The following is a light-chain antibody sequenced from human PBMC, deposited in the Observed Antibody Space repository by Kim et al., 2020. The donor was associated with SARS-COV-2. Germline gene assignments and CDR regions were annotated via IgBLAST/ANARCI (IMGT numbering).Light chain of an antibody. V-gene: IGKV1-16*01. Sequence: APVGDRVTITCRASQDISNNLVWFQQKAGKAPKSLIYAASNLQSGVPSRFTGSGSGTDFTLTISSLQPEDFATYYCQHYNNYPLTFGGGTKVDIK. CDR1: QDISNN. CDR2: AAS. J-gene: IGKJ4*01. CDR3: QHYNNYPLT.